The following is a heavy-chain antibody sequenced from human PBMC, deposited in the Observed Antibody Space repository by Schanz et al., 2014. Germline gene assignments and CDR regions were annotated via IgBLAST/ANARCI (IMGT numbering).Heavy chain of an antibody. Sequence: QVQLVQSGAEVKKPGSSMKASCKASGGTFSTYPINWLRQAPGQGLEWMGRIIPILGIANYAQKFQGRVTITADRSTSTAYMELSSLRSEDTAVYYCARGYGDSPTDFWGQGTLVTVSS. D-gene: IGHD4-17*01. J-gene: IGHJ4*02. CDR1: GGTFSTYP. CDR3: ARGYGDSPTDF. CDR2: IIPILGIA. V-gene: IGHV1-69*02.